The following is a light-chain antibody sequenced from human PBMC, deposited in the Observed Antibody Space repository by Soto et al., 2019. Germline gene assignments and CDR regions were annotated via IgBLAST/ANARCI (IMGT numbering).Light chain of an antibody. Sequence: QSVLTQPPSASGTPGQTVTISCSGSRSNVGRNAVSWYQQVPGMAPKLLVFATNKRPSGVPDRFSGSASGASASLAISGLQSEDEADYYCAAWDDTLNGPLFDGGTKLTVL. CDR2: ATN. J-gene: IGLJ2*01. CDR1: RSNVGRNA. CDR3: AAWDDTLNGPL. V-gene: IGLV1-44*01.